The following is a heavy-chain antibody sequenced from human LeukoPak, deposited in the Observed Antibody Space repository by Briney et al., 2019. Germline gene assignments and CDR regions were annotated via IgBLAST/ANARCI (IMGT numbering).Heavy chain of an antibody. V-gene: IGHV4-39*07. CDR2: IYYSGST. Sequence: SETLSLTCTVSGGSISSHRHFWGWIRQPPGRGLEWIANIYYSGSTYSNPSLRSRVTISVDTSKNQFSLKLSSVTAADTAVYYCARGPILWNYYYYYMDVWGKGTTVTVSS. D-gene: IGHD2/OR15-2a*01. CDR3: ARGPILWNYYYYYMDV. CDR1: GGSISSHRHF. J-gene: IGHJ6*03.